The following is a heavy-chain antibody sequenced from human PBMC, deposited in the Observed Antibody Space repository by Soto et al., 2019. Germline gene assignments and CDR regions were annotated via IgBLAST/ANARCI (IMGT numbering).Heavy chain of an antibody. CDR2: ISYDGSNK. Sequence: GGSLRLSCAASGFTFSSYGMHWVRQAPGKGLEWVAVISYDGSNKYYADSVKGRFTISRDNSKNTLYLQMNSLRAEDTAVYYCAKDRVVATTGLDYWGQGTLVTVSS. V-gene: IGHV3-30*18. J-gene: IGHJ4*02. D-gene: IGHD5-12*01. CDR1: GFTFSSYG. CDR3: AKDRVVATTGLDY.